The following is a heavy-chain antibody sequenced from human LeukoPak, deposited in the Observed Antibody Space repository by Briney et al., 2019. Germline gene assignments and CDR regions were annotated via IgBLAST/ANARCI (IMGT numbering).Heavy chain of an antibody. Sequence: GGSLRLSCAASGFTFSSYEMNWVRQAPGKGLEWVSYISSSGSTIYYADSVKGRFTISRDNAKNSLYLQMNSLRAEDTAVYYCARGDSSRLLWFGELLRFNAFDIWGQGTMATVSS. CDR3: ARGDSSRLLWFGELLRFNAFDI. J-gene: IGHJ3*02. V-gene: IGHV3-48*03. CDR1: GFTFSSYE. D-gene: IGHD3-10*01. CDR2: ISSSGSTI.